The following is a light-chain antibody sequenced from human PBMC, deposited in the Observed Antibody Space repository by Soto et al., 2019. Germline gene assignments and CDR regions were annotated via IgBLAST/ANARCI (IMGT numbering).Light chain of an antibody. V-gene: IGKV3-15*01. CDR3: QQCRNWPLT. J-gene: IGKJ4*01. Sequence: EIVMTQSPATLSASPGEGATLSCKAGQNVYNNLARYQQRPGQPPRLLIYDASTRATGISARFSGSGYGTEFTLTICSLQSEDFAVYFCQQCRNWPLTFGGGTKVEIK. CDR2: DAS. CDR1: QNVYNN.